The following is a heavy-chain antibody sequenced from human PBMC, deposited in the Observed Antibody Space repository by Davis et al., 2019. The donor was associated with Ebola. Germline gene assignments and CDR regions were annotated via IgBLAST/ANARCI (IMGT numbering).Heavy chain of an antibody. D-gene: IGHD3-3*01. Sequence: GESLKISCAASGFTFSSYWMHWVRQAPGKGLVWVSRINSYGSSTSYADSVKVRFTISRDNAKNSLYLQMNSLRDEDTAVYYCAREGGHYDFWSGYYYYYYGMDVWGQGTTVTVSS. V-gene: IGHV3-74*01. J-gene: IGHJ6*02. CDR3: AREGGHYDFWSGYYYYYYGMDV. CDR1: GFTFSSYW. CDR2: INSYGSST.